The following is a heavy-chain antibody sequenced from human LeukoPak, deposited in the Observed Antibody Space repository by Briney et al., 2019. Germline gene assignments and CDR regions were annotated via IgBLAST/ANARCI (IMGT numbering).Heavy chain of an antibody. Sequence: GRSLRLSCAASGFTFSSYGMHWARQAPGKGLEWVAVIWYDGSNKYYADSVKGRFTISRDNSKNTLYLQMSSLTPEDTARYYCVNLGQWLVPDYYYGMDVWGQGTTVTVSS. D-gene: IGHD6-19*01. CDR3: VNLGQWLVPDYYYGMDV. J-gene: IGHJ6*02. CDR1: GFTFSSYG. V-gene: IGHV3-33*06. CDR2: IWYDGSNK.